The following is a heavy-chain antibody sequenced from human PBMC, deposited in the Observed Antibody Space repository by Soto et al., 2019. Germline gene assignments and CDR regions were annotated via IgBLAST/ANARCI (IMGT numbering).Heavy chain of an antibody. J-gene: IGHJ4*02. CDR3: AKDRYYGSGSYYNRVSVQGLDY. D-gene: IGHD3-10*01. V-gene: IGHV3-23*01. CDR2: ISGSGGST. Sequence: GGSLRLSCAASGFTFSSYAMSWVRQAPGKGLEWVSAISGSGGSTYYADSVKGRFTISRDNSKNTLYLQMNSLRAEDTAVYYCAKDRYYGSGSYYNRVSVQGLDYWGQGTLVTVSS. CDR1: GFTFSSYA.